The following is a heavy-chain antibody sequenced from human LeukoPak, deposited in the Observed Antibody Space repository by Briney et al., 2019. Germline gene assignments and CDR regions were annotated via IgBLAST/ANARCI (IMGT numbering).Heavy chain of an antibody. D-gene: IGHD6-13*01. CDR2: IGGSSTSL. Sequence: PGGSLRLSCAASGFTFSTYAMNWVRQAPGEGLEWVSSIGGSSTSLYYADSLKGRFTISRDNAKNSLYLQVNSLRAEDTAVYYCASLIAAAAGNDYWGQGTLVTVSS. CDR3: ASLIAAAAGNDY. CDR1: GFTFSTYA. V-gene: IGHV3-21*01. J-gene: IGHJ4*02.